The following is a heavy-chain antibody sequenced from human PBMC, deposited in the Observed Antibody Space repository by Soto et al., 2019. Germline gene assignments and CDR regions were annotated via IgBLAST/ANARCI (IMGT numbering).Heavy chain of an antibody. CDR2: IYYSGST. D-gene: IGHD3-22*01. V-gene: IGHV4-61*01. J-gene: IGHJ3*02. Sequence: SETLSLTCTVSGGSVSSGSYYWSWIRQPPGKGLEWIGYIYYSGSTNYNPSLKSRVTISVDTSKNQFSLKLSSVTAADTAAYYCARDGAYYYDSSVNAFDIWGQGTMVTVSS. CDR3: ARDGAYYYDSSVNAFDI. CDR1: GGSVSSGSYY.